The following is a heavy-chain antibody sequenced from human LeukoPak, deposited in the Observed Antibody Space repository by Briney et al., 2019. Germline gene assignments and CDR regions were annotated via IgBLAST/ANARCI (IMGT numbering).Heavy chain of an antibody. CDR3: AQDRRAAGGY. CDR2: IATSSSYT. J-gene: IGHJ4*02. V-gene: IGHV3-11*03. Sequence: GGSLGLSGAASGFTFSDYDMSWSRQSPGKGLEWVSYIATSSSYTNSAASVKGRFTISRDNAKTSLYMQITSLRAEDTAVYYCAQDRRAAGGYWGQGTLVTVSS. CDR1: GFTFSDYD. D-gene: IGHD6-25*01.